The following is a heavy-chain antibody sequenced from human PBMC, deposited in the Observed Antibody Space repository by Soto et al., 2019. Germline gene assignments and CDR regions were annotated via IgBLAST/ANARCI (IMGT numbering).Heavy chain of an antibody. D-gene: IGHD3-3*01. CDR2: ISGSGGST. Sequence: GGSLRLSCEASGFTFSDYWIHWVRQAPGKGLEWVSAISGSGGSTYYADSVKGRFTISRDNSKNTLYLQMNSLRAEDTAVYYCAKENNYDFWSGYNYYYYGMDVWGQGTTVTVSS. CDR1: GFTFSDYW. CDR3: AKENNYDFWSGYNYYYYGMDV. V-gene: IGHV3-23*01. J-gene: IGHJ6*02.